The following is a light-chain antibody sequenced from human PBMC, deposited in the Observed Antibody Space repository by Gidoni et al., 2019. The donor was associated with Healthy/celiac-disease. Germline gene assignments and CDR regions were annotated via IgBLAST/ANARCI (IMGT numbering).Light chain of an antibody. Sequence: DIVMTQSPDSLAVSLGERATINCKSSQSVLYSSNNKNYLAWYQQKPGQPPKLLIYWASTRESGVPDRFSGSGSGTDFTLTISSLQAEDVAVYYCQQYYSTLGTFXXXTKVEIK. CDR2: WAS. CDR1: QSVLYSSNNKNY. V-gene: IGKV4-1*01. J-gene: IGKJ1*01. CDR3: QQYYSTLGT.